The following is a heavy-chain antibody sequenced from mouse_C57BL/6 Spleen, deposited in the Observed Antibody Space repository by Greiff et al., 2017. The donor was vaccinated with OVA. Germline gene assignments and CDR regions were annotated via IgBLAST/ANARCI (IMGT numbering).Heavy chain of an antibody. Sequence: QVQLKESGAELARPGASVKMSCKASGYTFTSYTMHWVKQRPGQGLEWIGYINPSSGYTKYNQKFKDKATLTADKSSSTAYMQLSSLTSEDSAVYYCAREDYGNYAFAYWGQGTLVTVSA. D-gene: IGHD2-1*01. V-gene: IGHV1-4*01. CDR2: INPSSGYT. CDR1: GYTFTSYT. J-gene: IGHJ3*01. CDR3: AREDYGNYAFAY.